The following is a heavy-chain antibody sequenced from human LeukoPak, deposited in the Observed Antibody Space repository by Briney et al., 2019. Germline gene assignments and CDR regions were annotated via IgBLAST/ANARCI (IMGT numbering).Heavy chain of an antibody. CDR1: GFSFGSYW. CDR2: INQDGSEN. J-gene: IGHJ6*03. D-gene: IGHD6-19*01. V-gene: IGHV3-7*01. CDR3: ATGFIGSGWSDDYYMDV. Sequence: PGGSLRLSCAASGFSFGSYWMTWVRQGPGEGLEWVANINQDGSENYHVDSVKGRFTISRDNAKNSLYLQMNSLRAEDTAVYYCATGFIGSGWSDDYYMDVWGKGTTVTVSS.